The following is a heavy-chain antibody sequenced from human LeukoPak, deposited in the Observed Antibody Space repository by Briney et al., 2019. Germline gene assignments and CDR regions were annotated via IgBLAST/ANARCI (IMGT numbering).Heavy chain of an antibody. J-gene: IGHJ4*02. Sequence: GGSLRLSCAASGFTFSSFGMNWVRQTPWKGLEWVSSISGGGASTYYADSVKGRFTISRDNSKNTLYLQMNSLRAEDTAVYYCTKKAYYGSGSAFDYWGQGTLVTVSS. D-gene: IGHD3-10*01. CDR2: ISGGGAST. V-gene: IGHV3-23*01. CDR1: GFTFSSFG. CDR3: TKKAYYGSGSAFDY.